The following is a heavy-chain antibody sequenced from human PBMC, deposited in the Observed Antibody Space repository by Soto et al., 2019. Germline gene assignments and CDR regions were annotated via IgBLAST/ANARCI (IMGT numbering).Heavy chain of an antibody. Sequence: QVQLVQSGAEVKKPGASVQVSCKASGYTFTSYGISWVRQAPGQGLEWMGWISAYNGNTNYAQKLQGRVTMTTDTSTSTAYMRLWSLRSDDTAVYYCARDRVEVRFLEWLFSDYWGQGTLVTVSS. D-gene: IGHD3-3*01. CDR3: ARDRVEVRFLEWLFSDY. V-gene: IGHV1-18*01. CDR2: ISAYNGNT. CDR1: GYTFTSYG. J-gene: IGHJ4*02.